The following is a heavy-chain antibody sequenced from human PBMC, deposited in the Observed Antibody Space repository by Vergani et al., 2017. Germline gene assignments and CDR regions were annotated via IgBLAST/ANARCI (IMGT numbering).Heavy chain of an antibody. V-gene: IGHV4-34*01. CDR2: INHSGST. CDR3: ARGLSLYYYGSGSYYSGNWFDP. D-gene: IGHD3-10*01. CDR1: GGSFSGYY. J-gene: IGHJ5*02. Sequence: QVQLQQWGAGLLKPSETLSLTCAVYGGSFSGYYWSWIRQPPGKGLEWIGEINHSGSTHYNPSLKSRVTISVDTSKNQFSLKLSSVTAADTAVYYCARGLSLYYYGSGSYYSGNWFDPWGQGTLVTVSS.